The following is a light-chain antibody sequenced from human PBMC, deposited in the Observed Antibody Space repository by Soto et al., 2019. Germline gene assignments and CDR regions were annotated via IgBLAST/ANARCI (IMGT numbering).Light chain of an antibody. Sequence: EIVMTQSPATLSLAPGERATLSCRASQSVRKNLAWYQQKPGQAPRLLIYGASSRATGIPDRFSGSGSGTDFTLTISTLEPEDFAVYYCEQYGSSPRTFGQGTKVDIK. V-gene: IGKV3-20*01. CDR1: QSVRKN. CDR3: EQYGSSPRT. CDR2: GAS. J-gene: IGKJ1*01.